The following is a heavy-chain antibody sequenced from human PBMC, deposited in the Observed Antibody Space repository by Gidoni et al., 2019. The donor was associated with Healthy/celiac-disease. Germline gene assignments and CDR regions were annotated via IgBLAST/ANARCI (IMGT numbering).Heavy chain of an antibody. J-gene: IGHJ4*02. Sequence: QVQLVESGGGVVQPGTSLRLSCAASGFTFYSYGMHWVRQAPGKGLEWVAVIWDDGSNKYYADSVKGRFTISRDNSKNTLYLEMNSLRGEDTAVYYCARDSTDFDYWGQGTLVTVSS. D-gene: IGHD1-1*01. V-gene: IGHV3-33*01. CDR2: IWDDGSNK. CDR3: ARDSTDFDY. CDR1: GFTFYSYG.